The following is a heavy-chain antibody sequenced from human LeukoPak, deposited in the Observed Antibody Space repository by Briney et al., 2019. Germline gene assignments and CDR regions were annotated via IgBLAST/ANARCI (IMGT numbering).Heavy chain of an antibody. CDR2: ISYDGSNK. J-gene: IGHJ6*03. Sequence: PGGSLRLSCAASGFTFSSYAMHWVRQAPGKGLEWVAVISYDGSNKYYADSVKGRFTISRDNSKNTLYLQMNSLRAEDTAVYYCAREVDTAEGYYMDVWGKGTAVTVSS. CDR3: AREVDTAEGYYMDV. V-gene: IGHV3-30-3*01. D-gene: IGHD2-2*02. CDR1: GFTFSSYA.